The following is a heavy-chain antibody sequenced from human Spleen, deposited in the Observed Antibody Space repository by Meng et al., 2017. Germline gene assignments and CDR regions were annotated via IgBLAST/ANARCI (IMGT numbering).Heavy chain of an antibody. V-gene: IGHV4-59*12. D-gene: IGHD5-12*01. CDR1: GGSISSYY. CDR3: ARVVYSGYDTYWFDP. Sequence: QVQLQESGPGLVKPSETLSLTCTVSGGSISSYYWSWIRRPPGKGLEWIGYIYHSGSTYYNPSLKSRVTISVDRSKNQFSLKLSSVTAADTAVYYCARVVYSGYDTYWFDPWGQGTLVTVSS. CDR2: IYHSGST. J-gene: IGHJ5*02.